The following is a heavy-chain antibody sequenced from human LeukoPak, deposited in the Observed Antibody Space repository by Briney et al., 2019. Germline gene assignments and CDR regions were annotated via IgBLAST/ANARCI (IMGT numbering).Heavy chain of an antibody. J-gene: IGHJ4*02. D-gene: IGHD6-13*01. Sequence: SEALSLTCAVYGGSFSGYYWSWIRQPPGKGLEWIGEINHSGSTNYNPSLKSRVTISVDTSKNQFFLKLSSVTAADTAVYYCAREGSSWYDYWGQGTLVTVSS. CDR3: AREGSSWYDY. CDR1: GGSFSGYY. CDR2: INHSGST. V-gene: IGHV4-34*01.